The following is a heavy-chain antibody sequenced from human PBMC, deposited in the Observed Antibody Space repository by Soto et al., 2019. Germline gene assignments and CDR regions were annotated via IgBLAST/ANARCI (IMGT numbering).Heavy chain of an antibody. V-gene: IGHV1-2*02. D-gene: IGHD3-3*01. CDR1: GYTFTGYY. CDR2: INPNSGGT. CDR3: ARGGPNYDFWSGYYFY. Sequence: ASVKVSCKSSGYTFTGYYMHWVRQAPGQGLEWMGWINPNSGGTNYAQKFQGRVTMTRDTSISTAYMELSRLRSDDTAVCYCARGGPNYDFWSGYYFYWGQGTLVTVSS. J-gene: IGHJ4*02.